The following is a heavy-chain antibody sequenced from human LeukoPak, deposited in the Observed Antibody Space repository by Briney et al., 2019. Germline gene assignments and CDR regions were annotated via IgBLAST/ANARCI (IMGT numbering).Heavy chain of an antibody. CDR1: GGSFSGYY. J-gene: IGHJ5*02. CDR3: ARCRGIAVAEYDP. D-gene: IGHD6-19*01. CDR2: INHSGST. V-gene: IGHV4-34*01. Sequence: SETLSLTCAVYGGSFSGYYWSWIRQPPGKGLERIGEINHSGSTNYNPSLKSRVTISVDTSKNQFSLKLSSVTAADTAVYYCARCRGIAVAEYDPWGQGTLVTVSS.